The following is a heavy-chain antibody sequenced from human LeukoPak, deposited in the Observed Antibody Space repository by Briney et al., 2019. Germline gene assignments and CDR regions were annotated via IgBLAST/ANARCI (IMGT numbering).Heavy chain of an antibody. V-gene: IGHV4-59*08. CDR3: ARHSKYYYDSSGSYVGYFQH. J-gene: IGHJ1*01. Sequence: PSETLSLTCTVSGGSFSTYYWSWIRQPPGKGLEWIGYIYYSGSTNYNPSLKSRVTISVDTSKNQFSLKLSSVTAADTAVYYCARHSKYYYDSSGSYVGYFQHWGQGTLVTVSS. CDR2: IYYSGST. CDR1: GGSFSTYY. D-gene: IGHD3-22*01.